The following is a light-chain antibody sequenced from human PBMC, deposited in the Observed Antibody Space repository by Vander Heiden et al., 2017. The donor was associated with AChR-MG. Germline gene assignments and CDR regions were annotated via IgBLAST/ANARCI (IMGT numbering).Light chain of an antibody. CDR3: SSYTGSSTV. CDR1: SSDVGGYNY. CDR2: DVN. Sequence: QSALTQHRSVSGSPGQSVTISCTGTSSDVGGYNYVSWYQQHPGNAPRLITYDVNKRPSGVPDRFSGSKSGNTASLTISGLQAQDESDYYCSSYTGSSTVFGGGTRLTVL. J-gene: IGLJ2*01. V-gene: IGLV2-11*01.